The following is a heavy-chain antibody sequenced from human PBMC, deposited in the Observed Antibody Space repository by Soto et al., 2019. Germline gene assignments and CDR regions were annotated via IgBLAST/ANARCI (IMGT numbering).Heavy chain of an antibody. CDR3: ARTYPGIAVADNNWFDP. V-gene: IGHV1-69*13. Sequence: SVKVSCKASGGTLSSYAISWVRQAPGQGLEWMGGIIPIFGTANYAQKFQGRVTITADESTSTAYMELSSLRSEDTAVYYCARTYPGIAVADNNWFDPWGQGTLVTVSS. CDR2: IIPIFGTA. J-gene: IGHJ5*02. D-gene: IGHD6-19*01. CDR1: GGTLSSYA.